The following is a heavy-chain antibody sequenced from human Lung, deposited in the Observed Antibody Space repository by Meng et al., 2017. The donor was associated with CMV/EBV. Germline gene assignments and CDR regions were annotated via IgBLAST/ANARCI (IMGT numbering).Heavy chain of an antibody. J-gene: IGHJ5*02. V-gene: IGHV4-39*01. CDR2: IYYTGNT. D-gene: IGHD3-9*01. CDR3: ASPSPHYDT. CDR1: GGSIRSHSNY. Sequence: LTCTVSGGSIRSHSNYWGWVRQPPGKGLEWIGSIYYTGNTYQNPSLKSRVIMSVDTSKNQFSLELTSVTAADTAVYYCASPSPHYDTWGQGTLVTVSS.